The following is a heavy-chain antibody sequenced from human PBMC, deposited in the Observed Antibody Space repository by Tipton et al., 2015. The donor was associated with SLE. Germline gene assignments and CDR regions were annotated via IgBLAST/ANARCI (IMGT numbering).Heavy chain of an antibody. D-gene: IGHD1-26*01. V-gene: IGHV3-66*03. Sequence: QLVQSGGGLIQPGGSLRLSCAASGFTVSSNYMSWVRQAPGKGLEWVSVIYSGGSTYYADSVKGRFTISRDNSKNTLYLQMNSLRAEDTAVYYCAKDLGKWELSWGMDVWGQGTTVTVSS. CDR2: IYSGGST. CDR1: GFTVSSNY. J-gene: IGHJ6*02. CDR3: AKDLGKWELSWGMDV.